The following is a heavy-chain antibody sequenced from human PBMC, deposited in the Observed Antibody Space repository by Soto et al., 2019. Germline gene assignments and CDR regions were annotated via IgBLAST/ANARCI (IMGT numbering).Heavy chain of an antibody. D-gene: IGHD5-18*01. CDR3: ARHDGYSYGYYFDY. Sequence: VTLSLTCTVSGGSISSSSYYWGWIRQPPGKGLEWIGSIYYSGSTYYNPSLKSRVTISVDTSKNQFSLKPSSVTAADTAVYYCARHDGYSYGYYFDYWGQGTLVTVSS. J-gene: IGHJ4*02. CDR1: GGSISSSSYY. CDR2: IYYSGST. V-gene: IGHV4-39*01.